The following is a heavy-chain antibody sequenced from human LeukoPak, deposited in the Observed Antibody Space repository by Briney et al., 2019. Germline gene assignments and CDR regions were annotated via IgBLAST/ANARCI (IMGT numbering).Heavy chain of an antibody. Sequence: GGSLRLSCAASGFTFHDYAMHWVRQAPGKGLEWVSLISWDGGSTYYADSVKGRFTISRDISKNSLYLQMNSLRTEDTALYYCAKGNSEYFQHWGQGTLVTVSS. CDR2: ISWDGGST. CDR3: AKGNSEYFQH. D-gene: IGHD1-7*01. CDR1: GFTFHDYA. J-gene: IGHJ1*01. V-gene: IGHV3-43*01.